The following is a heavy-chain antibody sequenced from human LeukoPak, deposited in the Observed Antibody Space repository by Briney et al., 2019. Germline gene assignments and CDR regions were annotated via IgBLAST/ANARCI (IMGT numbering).Heavy chain of an antibody. Sequence: PGGSLRLSCEASGFTFSSYAMSWVRQAPGKGLEWVSGTSGSGGSTYYAGSVKGRFTISRDNSKNTLYLQMNSLRVEDTAVYYCAKNGGSQCYSHLDSWGQGTLVTVSS. CDR3: AKNGGSQCYSHLDS. CDR1: GFTFSSYA. V-gene: IGHV3-23*01. D-gene: IGHD2-15*01. CDR2: TSGSGGST. J-gene: IGHJ4*02.